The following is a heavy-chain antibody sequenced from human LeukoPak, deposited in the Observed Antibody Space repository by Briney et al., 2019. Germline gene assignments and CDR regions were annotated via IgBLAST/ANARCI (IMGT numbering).Heavy chain of an antibody. CDR2: ISSSSYI. V-gene: IGHV3-21*01. J-gene: IGHJ5*02. CDR3: ARSLKVEDWFDP. CDR1: GFTFSSYS. Sequence: GGSLRLSCAASGFTFSSYSMNWVRQAPGKGLEWVSSISSSSYIYYADSVKGRFTISRDNAKNSLYLQMNSLRAEDTAVYYCARSLKVEDWFDPWGQGTLVTVSS.